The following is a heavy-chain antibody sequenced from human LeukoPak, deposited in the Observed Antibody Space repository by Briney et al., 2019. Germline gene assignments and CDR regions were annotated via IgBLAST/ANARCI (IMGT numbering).Heavy chain of an antibody. CDR1: GGSISSGGYY. CDR3: ARGVRVVTVPAFPYYFDC. Sequence: SQTLSLTCTVSGGSISSGGYYWSWIRQHPGKGLEWIGYIYYSGSTYYNPSLKSRVTISVDTSKNQFSLKLSSVTAADTAVYYCARGVRVVTVPAFPYYFDCWGQGTLVTVSS. V-gene: IGHV4-31*03. J-gene: IGHJ4*02. CDR2: IYYSGST. D-gene: IGHD2-2*01.